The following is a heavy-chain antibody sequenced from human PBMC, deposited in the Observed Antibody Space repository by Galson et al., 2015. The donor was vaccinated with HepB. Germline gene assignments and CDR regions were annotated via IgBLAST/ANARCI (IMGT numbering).Heavy chain of an antibody. CDR3: ARGDYYGSGSYYFNNWFDP. CDR1: GGTFSSYT. Sequence: SVKVSCKASGGTFSSYTISWVRQAPGQGLEWMGRIIPILGIANYAQKFQGRVTITADKSTSTAYMELSSLRSEDTAVYYCARGDYYGSGSYYFNNWFDPWGQGTLVTVSS. J-gene: IGHJ5*02. V-gene: IGHV1-69*02. CDR2: IIPILGIA. D-gene: IGHD3-10*01.